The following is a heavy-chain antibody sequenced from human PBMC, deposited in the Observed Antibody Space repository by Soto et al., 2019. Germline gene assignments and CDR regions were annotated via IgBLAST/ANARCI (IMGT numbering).Heavy chain of an antibody. CDR1: GGTFSSYA. CDR2: IIPIFGTA. CDR3: MRDGCHGGVCLIDP. J-gene: IGHJ5*02. Sequence: GASVKVSCKASGGTFSSYAISWVRQAPGQGLEWMGGIIPIFGTANYAQKFQGRFTISRDNSKNTLYLQMNGLRAEDTAVYYCMRDGCHGGVCLIDPWGQGTQVTVSS. D-gene: IGHD2-21*02. V-gene: IGHV1-69*05.